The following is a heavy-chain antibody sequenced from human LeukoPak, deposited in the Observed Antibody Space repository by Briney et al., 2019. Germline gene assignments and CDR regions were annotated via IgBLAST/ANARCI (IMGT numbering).Heavy chain of an antibody. CDR3: AKAGIVATMNADWFDP. CDR1: GYTSTSYD. J-gene: IGHJ5*02. D-gene: IGHD5-12*01. Sequence: GASVKVSCKASGYTSTSYDINWVRQATGQGLEWMGWMNPNSGNTGYAQKFQGRVTMTRDTSISTAYMELSSLRSEDTAVYYCAKAGIVATMNADWFDPWGQGTLVTVSS. CDR2: MNPNSGNT. V-gene: IGHV1-8*01.